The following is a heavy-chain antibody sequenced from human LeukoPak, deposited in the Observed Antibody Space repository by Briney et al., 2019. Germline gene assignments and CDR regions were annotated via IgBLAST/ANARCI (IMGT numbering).Heavy chain of an antibody. CDR3: ARRMRITMIVVVISSYFDY. J-gene: IGHJ4*02. D-gene: IGHD3-22*01. CDR2: IYYSGST. V-gene: IGHV4-61*05. Sequence: SETLSLTCTVSGYSISSGYYWGWIRQPPGKGLEWIGYIYYSGSTNYNPSLKSRVTISVDTSKNQFSLKLSSVTAADTAVYYCARRMRITMIVVVISSYFDYWGQGTLVTVSS. CDR1: GYSISSGYY.